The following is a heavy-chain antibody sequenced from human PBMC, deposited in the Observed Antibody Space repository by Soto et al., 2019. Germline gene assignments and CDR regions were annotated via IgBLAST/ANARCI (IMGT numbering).Heavy chain of an antibody. V-gene: IGHV1-69*13. J-gene: IGHJ4*02. D-gene: IGHD3-16*02. CDR3: ARDQIRLGELSLFGFDY. CDR2: IIPIFGTA. CDR1: GGTFSSYA. Sequence: SVKVSCKASGGTFSSYAISWVRQAPGQGLEWMGGIIPIFGTANYAQKFQGRVTITADESTSTAYMELSSLRSEDTAVYYCARDQIRLGELSLFGFDYWGQGTLVTVSS.